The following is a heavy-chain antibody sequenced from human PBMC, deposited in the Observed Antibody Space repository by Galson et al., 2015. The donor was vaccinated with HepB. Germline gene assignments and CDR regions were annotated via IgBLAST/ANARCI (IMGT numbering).Heavy chain of an antibody. CDR3: TTVTSWCVY. Sequence: SLRLSCAASSFTFNDAWMNWVRQAPGKGLEWVGRIKSNTDGRTTDYAAPVKGRFTISRDDSKNTLYLQMNSLKTEDTAVYYCTTVTSWCVYWGQGTLVTVSS. CDR2: IKSNTDGRTT. J-gene: IGHJ4*02. D-gene: IGHD2-2*01. CDR1: SFTFNDAW. V-gene: IGHV3-15*07.